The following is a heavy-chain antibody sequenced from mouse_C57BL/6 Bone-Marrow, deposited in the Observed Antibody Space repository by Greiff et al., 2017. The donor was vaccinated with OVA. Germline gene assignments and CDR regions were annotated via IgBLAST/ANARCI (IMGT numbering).Heavy chain of an antibody. J-gene: IGHJ4*01. CDR2: IWSGGST. CDR3: AKTTVVPTGDYAMDY. V-gene: IGHV2-2*01. D-gene: IGHD1-1*01. Sequence: VKLMESGPGLVQPSQSLSITCTVSGFSLTGYGVHWVRQSPGKGLEWLGVIWSGGSTDYNAAFISRLGISKDNSKSQVFFKMNRLQADDTAIYYCAKTTVVPTGDYAMDYWGQGTSVTVSS. CDR1: GFSLTGYG.